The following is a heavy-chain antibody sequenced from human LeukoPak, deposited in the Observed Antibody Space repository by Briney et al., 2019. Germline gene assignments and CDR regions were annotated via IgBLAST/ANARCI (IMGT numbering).Heavy chain of an antibody. CDR2: IDTTGDS. J-gene: IGHJ2*01. D-gene: IGHD3-3*01. Sequence: GGSLRLSCAASGHTFSIYDMHWVRQSTGKGLEWVSGIDTTGDSYYADSLKGRFTVSRQDAKDSVFLQMNSLRVGDTAIYYCVRGDLWGRFFDLWGRGTLVTVSS. CDR3: VRGDLWGRFFDL. CDR1: GHTFSIYD. V-gene: IGHV3-13*01.